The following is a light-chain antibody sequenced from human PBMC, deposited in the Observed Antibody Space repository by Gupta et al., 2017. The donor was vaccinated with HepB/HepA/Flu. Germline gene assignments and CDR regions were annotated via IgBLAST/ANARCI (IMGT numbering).Light chain of an antibody. CDR1: QNINTY. CDR2: SAS. V-gene: IGKV1-39*01. J-gene: IGKJ1*01. Sequence: DIQMTQSPSSLSASIGDRVTISCRASQNINTYLAWYQQKPGKAPKLLIYSASSLQSGVPSRFSGSGSETDFTLTISRRQPEDFAIYFCQQSDNTPWTFGQGTKVEI. CDR3: QQSDNTPWT.